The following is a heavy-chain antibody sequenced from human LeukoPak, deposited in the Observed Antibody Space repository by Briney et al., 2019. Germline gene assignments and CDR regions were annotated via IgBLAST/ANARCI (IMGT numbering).Heavy chain of an antibody. V-gene: IGHV5-51*01. CDR3: ARVPCTGGSCSRTFDY. CDR1: GYSFSTYW. D-gene: IGHD2-8*02. J-gene: IGHJ4*02. Sequence: GESLQISCKGSGYSFSTYWIGWVRQKPGKGLEWMGLVNAADSDTRYSPSFQGQVLISVDKSISTAYLQWGNLKATDTAFYYCARVPCTGGSCSRTFDYWGQGTLVTVYS. CDR2: VNAADSDT.